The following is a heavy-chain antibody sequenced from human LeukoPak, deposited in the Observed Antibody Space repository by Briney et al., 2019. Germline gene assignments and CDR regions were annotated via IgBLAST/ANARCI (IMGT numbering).Heavy chain of an antibody. Sequence: GGSLRPSCAASGFNFSSYCMHWLRQAPGKGLVLISRINYDGTTTIYADSVKGRFTISRDNAKNTLYLQMNSLRAGDTAAFYCGRGRPRGYSGYVIDYWGQGTPITVSS. D-gene: IGHD5-12*01. CDR1: GFNFSSYC. CDR3: GRGRPRGYSGYVIDY. J-gene: IGHJ4*02. CDR2: INYDGTTT. V-gene: IGHV3-74*01.